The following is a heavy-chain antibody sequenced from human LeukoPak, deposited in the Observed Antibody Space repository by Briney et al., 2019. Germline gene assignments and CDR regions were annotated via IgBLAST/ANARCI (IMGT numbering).Heavy chain of an antibody. CDR3: AGDGSV. J-gene: IGHJ4*02. CDR1: GFTFSSYS. Sequence: GGSLRLSCAASGFTFSSYSMNWVRQAPGKGLEWLSYISDSSGTIFYADSVKGRFTISRDNAKNSLCLQMNSLRAEDTAVYYCAGDGSVWGQGTLFTVSS. CDR2: ISDSSGTI. V-gene: IGHV3-48*01.